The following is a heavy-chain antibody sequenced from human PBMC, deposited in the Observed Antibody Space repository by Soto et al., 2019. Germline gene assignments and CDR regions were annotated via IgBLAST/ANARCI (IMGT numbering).Heavy chain of an antibody. Sequence: PSETLSLTCTVSGGSISSSSYYWGWIRQPPGKGLEWIGNIYYSGSTNYNPSLKSRVTISVDTSKNQFSLKLSSVTAADTAVYYCARQSSGWYYWGQGTLVTVSS. V-gene: IGHV4-39*07. D-gene: IGHD6-19*01. CDR1: GGSISSSSYY. CDR2: IYYSGST. CDR3: ARQSSGWYY. J-gene: IGHJ4*02.